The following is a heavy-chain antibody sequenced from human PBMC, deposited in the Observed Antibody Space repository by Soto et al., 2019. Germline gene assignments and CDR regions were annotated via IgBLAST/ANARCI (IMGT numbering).Heavy chain of an antibody. Sequence: GGSLRLSCAASGFTFSSYWMSWVRQAPGKGLEWVANIKQDGSEKYYVDSVKGRFTISRDNAKNSLYLQMNSLRAEDTAVYYCAKDQLRSGSYLVYWSQGTLVTVSS. J-gene: IGHJ4*02. CDR3: AKDQLRSGSYLVY. CDR2: IKQDGSEK. CDR1: GFTFSSYW. V-gene: IGHV3-7*05. D-gene: IGHD1-26*01.